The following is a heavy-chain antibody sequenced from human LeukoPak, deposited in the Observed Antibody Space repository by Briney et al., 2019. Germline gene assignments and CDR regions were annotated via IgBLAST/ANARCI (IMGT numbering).Heavy chain of an antibody. V-gene: IGHV1-18*01. Sequence: ASVKVSCKASGYTFTNYVITWVRQAPGQGLEWMGWIRAYNGNTNCAQKLQGRVTMTTDTSTSTAYMELGSLRSDDTAVYYCARELVATNGLDYWGQGTLVTVSS. J-gene: IGHJ4*02. CDR3: ARELVATNGLDY. CDR2: IRAYNGNT. D-gene: IGHD1-26*01. CDR1: GYTFTNYV.